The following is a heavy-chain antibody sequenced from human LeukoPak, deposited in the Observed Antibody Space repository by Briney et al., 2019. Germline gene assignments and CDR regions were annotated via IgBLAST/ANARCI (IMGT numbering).Heavy chain of an antibody. V-gene: IGHV3-53*05. CDR2: IHSGGST. Sequence: GGSLRLSCAASGFNVSSYFMSWVRQAPGKGLEWVSVIHSGGSTYYADSVKGRFTISRDNSKNTLYLQMNSLRAEDTAVYYCAREQSGSSGVYFDYWGQGTLVTVSS. J-gene: IGHJ4*02. CDR3: AREQSGSSGVYFDY. CDR1: GFNVSSYF. D-gene: IGHD6-6*01.